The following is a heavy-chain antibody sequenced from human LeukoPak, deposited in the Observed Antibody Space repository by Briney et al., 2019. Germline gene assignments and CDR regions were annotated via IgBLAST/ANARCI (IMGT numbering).Heavy chain of an antibody. J-gene: IGHJ4*02. D-gene: IGHD2-2*01. Sequence: GGSLRLSCAASGFTFSSYAMSWVRQAPGKGLEWVSAISGSGGSTYYADSVKGRFTISRDNSKNTLYLQMNSLRAEDTAVYYCARGYCSSISCYVDYWGQGTLVTVSS. CDR2: ISGSGGST. CDR1: GFTFSSYA. CDR3: ARGYCSSISCYVDY. V-gene: IGHV3-23*01.